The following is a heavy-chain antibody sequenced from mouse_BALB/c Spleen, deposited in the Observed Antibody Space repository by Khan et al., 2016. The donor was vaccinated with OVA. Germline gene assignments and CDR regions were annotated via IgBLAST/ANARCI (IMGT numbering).Heavy chain of an antibody. CDR1: GYTFTNYG. Sequence: QIQLVQSGPGLKKPGETVKISCKASGYTFTNYGMNWVKQAPGKGLKWMGWINTYTGEPTYADDFKGRFAFSLETSASTAYLQINNLKNEDTATYFCARPPYFSYVMAYWGQGTSVTVSS. V-gene: IGHV9-3-1*01. D-gene: IGHD2-10*01. J-gene: IGHJ4*01. CDR2: INTYTGEP. CDR3: ARPPYFSYVMAY.